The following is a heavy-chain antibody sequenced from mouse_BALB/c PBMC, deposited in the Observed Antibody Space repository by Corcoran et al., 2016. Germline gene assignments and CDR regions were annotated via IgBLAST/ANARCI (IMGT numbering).Heavy chain of an antibody. CDR2: IDPANGNT. CDR1: GFNIKDTY. V-gene: IGHV14-3*02. D-gene: IGHD3-1*01. J-gene: IGHJ3*01. Sequence: EVQLQQSGAELVKPGASVKLSCTASGFNIKDTYMHWVKQRPEQGLEWIGRIDPANGNTKYDPKFQGKATITADTYSNTAYLQLSSLTSEDTAVYYCARKEGAGHLSAWLAYWGQGTLVTVS. CDR3: ARKEGAGHLSAWLAY.